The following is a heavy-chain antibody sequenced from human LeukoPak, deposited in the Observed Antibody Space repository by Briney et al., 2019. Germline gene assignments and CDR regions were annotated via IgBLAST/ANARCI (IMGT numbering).Heavy chain of an antibody. V-gene: IGHV1-18*04. J-gene: IGHJ4*02. D-gene: IGHD2-2*01. CDR2: ISAYNGNT. CDR1: GYTFTSYG. Sequence: ASAKVSCKASGYTFTSYGISWVRQAPGQGLEWMGWISAYNGNTNYAQKLQGRVTMTTDTSTSTAYMELRSLRSDDTAVYYCARNEVVPAATPFDYWGQGTLVTVSS. CDR3: ARNEVVPAATPFDY.